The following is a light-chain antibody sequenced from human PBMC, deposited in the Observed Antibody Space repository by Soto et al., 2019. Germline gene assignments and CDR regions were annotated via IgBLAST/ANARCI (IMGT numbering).Light chain of an antibody. V-gene: IGLV1-40*01. CDR2: GDS. J-gene: IGLJ1*01. Sequence: QSVLTQPPSVSGAPGQRVTISCTGSSSNIGAGYDVHWYQQLPGTAPKLLIFGDSNRPSGVPDRFSGSKSGTSDSLAITGLQAEDEADYYCQSSDSRLSGSDVFGTGTKVTVL. CDR1: SSNIGAGYD. CDR3: QSSDSRLSGSDV.